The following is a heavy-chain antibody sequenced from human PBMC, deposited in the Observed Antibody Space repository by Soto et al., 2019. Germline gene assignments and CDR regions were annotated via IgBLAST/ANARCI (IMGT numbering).Heavy chain of an antibody. Sequence: EVQLVESGGGLVQPGGSLRLSCAASGFTFSSYWMSWVRQAPGKGLEWVANIKQDGSEKYYVDSVKGRFTISRDNAKNPRYLQMNSLRAGDTAVYYCGRDRGVPAAQSAWGQGTLVTVSS. D-gene: IGHD2-2*01. CDR2: IKQDGSEK. CDR1: GFTFSSYW. V-gene: IGHV3-7*01. CDR3: GRDRGVPAAQSA. J-gene: IGHJ5*02.